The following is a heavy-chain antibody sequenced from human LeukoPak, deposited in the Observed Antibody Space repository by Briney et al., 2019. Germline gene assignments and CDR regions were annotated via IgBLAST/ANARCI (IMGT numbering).Heavy chain of an antibody. V-gene: IGHV4-61*02. CDR2: IYTSGST. D-gene: IGHD1-7*01. J-gene: IGHJ6*03. CDR1: GGSISSGSYY. CDR3: ARSFWNYGTYYYYYYMDV. Sequence: SETLSLTCTVSGGSISSGSYYWSWIRQPAGKGLEWIGRIYTSGSTNYNPSLKSRVTISVDTSKNQFSLKLSSVTAAGTAVYYCARSFWNYGTYYYYYYMDVWGKGTTVTVSS.